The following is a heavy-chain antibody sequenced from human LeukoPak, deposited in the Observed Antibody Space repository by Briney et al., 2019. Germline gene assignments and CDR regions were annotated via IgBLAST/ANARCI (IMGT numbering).Heavy chain of an antibody. J-gene: IGHJ4*02. D-gene: IGHD6-19*01. CDR1: GYTFTNYY. CDR2: INPSSGST. V-gene: IGHV1-46*01. Sequence: ASVKVSCKASGYTFTNYYMHWVRQAPGQGLEWMGIINPSSGSTTYAQKFQGRVTMTRGTSTSTVNMELSSLRSEDTAVFFCARENSNGWYYFDYWGQGTLVTVSS. CDR3: ARENSNGWYYFDY.